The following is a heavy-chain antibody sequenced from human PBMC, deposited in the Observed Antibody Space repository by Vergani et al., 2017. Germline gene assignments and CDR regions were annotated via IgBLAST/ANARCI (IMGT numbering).Heavy chain of an antibody. CDR3: ARPRVLWFGELPPNYYYGMDV. D-gene: IGHD3-10*01. CDR1: GYTFTSYY. Sequence: QVQLVQSGAEVKKPGASVKVSCKASGYTFTSYYMHWVRQAPGQGLEWMGIINPSGGSTSYAQKFQGRVTMTRDTSTSTVYMELSSLRSEDTAVYYCARPRVLWFGELPPNYYYGMDVWGQGTTVTVSS. CDR2: INPSGGST. V-gene: IGHV1-46*03. J-gene: IGHJ6*02.